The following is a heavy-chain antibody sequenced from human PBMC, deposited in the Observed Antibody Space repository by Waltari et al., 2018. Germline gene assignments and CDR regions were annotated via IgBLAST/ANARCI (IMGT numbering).Heavy chain of an antibody. Sequence: QVQLVQSGAEVKKPGSSVKVSCKASGGTFSSYAISWVRQAPGQGLEWMGGIIPILGIANYAQKFQGRVTITADKSTSTAYMELSSLRSEDTAVYYCARDSGVHGDQAGAFDIWGQGTMVTVSS. D-gene: IGHD4-17*01. J-gene: IGHJ3*02. CDR2: IIPILGIA. CDR1: GGTFSSYA. V-gene: IGHV1-69*10. CDR3: ARDSGVHGDQAGAFDI.